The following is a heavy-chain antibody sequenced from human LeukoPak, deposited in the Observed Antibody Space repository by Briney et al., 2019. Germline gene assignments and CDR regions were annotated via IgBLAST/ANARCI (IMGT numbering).Heavy chain of an antibody. Sequence: GGSLRLSCAASGFTFSAYGVTWVRQAPGKGLEWVSIMYPWGSAFYTDSVKGRFTVTRDESKNMMFLQMNTLRPDDTAMYYCVRQGGGDNCRWGQGALVTVSS. CDR2: MYPWGSA. J-gene: IGHJ4*01. CDR1: GFTFSAYG. D-gene: IGHD4-23*01. V-gene: IGHV3-66*02. CDR3: VRQGGGDNCR.